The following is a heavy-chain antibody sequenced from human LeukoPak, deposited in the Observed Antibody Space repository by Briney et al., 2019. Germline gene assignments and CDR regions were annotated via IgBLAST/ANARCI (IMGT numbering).Heavy chain of an antibody. D-gene: IGHD3-10*02. CDR1: GGSIVSSSYY. V-gene: IGHV4-39*01. CDR2: IYYSGST. J-gene: IGHJ4*02. CDR3: ARHVRGGSESFDY. Sequence: PSETLSLTCTVSGGSIVSSSYYWDWIRQPPGKGLEWSGNIYYSGSTYYNPSLKSRVTISVYTSKNQFSLKLSSVTAADTAVYYCARHVRGGSESFDYWGQGTLVTVSS.